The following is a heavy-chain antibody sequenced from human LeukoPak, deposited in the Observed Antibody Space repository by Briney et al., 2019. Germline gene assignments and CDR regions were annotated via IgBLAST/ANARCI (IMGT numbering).Heavy chain of an antibody. V-gene: IGHV1-46*01. D-gene: IGHD3-10*01. CDR3: ATCYGSGSYYKPGPYPCNWFDP. J-gene: IGHJ5*02. CDR1: GYTFTRNY. Sequence: ASVKVSCKASGYTFTRNYMHWVRQAPGQGLEWMGVINPSGLWSSSAQKFQGRVTMTRDTSTSTDYMELSSLRSEDTAVYYCATCYGSGSYYKPGPYPCNWFDPWGQGTLVTVSS. CDR2: INPSGLWS.